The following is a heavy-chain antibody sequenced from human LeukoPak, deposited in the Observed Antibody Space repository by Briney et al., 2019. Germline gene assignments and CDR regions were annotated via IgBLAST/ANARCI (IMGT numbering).Heavy chain of an antibody. V-gene: IGHV3-23*01. CDR2: ISGSGETT. D-gene: IGHD3-3*01. Sequence: GGSLRLSCAASGFTFSSYAMTWVRQAPGKGLEWVSDISGSGETTNYAESVKGRFTISRDNLENTLDLQMDSLRAEDTAVYYCAKLGTDITNYYYYYGMDVWGQGTTVTVSS. CDR3: AKLGTDITNYYYYYGMDV. CDR1: GFTFSSYA. J-gene: IGHJ6*02.